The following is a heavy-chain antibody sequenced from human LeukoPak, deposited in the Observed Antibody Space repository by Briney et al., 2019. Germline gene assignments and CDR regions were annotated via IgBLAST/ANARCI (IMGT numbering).Heavy chain of an antibody. Sequence: SETLSLTCAVYGGSFSGYYWSWIRQPPGKGLEWIGEINHSGSTNYNPSLESRVTISVDTSKNQFSLKLSSVTAADTAVYYCARGRNYYDSSGYPDYWGQGTLVTVSS. D-gene: IGHD3-22*01. J-gene: IGHJ4*02. CDR2: INHSGST. V-gene: IGHV4-34*01. CDR1: GGSFSGYY. CDR3: ARGRNYYDSSGYPDY.